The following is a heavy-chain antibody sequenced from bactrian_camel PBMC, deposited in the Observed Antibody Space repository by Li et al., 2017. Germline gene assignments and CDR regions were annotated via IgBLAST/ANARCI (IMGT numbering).Heavy chain of an antibody. D-gene: IGHD2*01. CDR2: IVANGVT. J-gene: IGHJ4*01. Sequence: HVQLVESGGDSVQAGGSLRLSCVVTGTFTVPLCMAWFRQAPGKERERVAHIVANGVTLYAESVKGRFTISQDIAKNTLYLQMNSLKPEDTATYYCAGRQYCYKAVYDYYGQGTQVTVS. V-gene: IGHV3S54*01. CDR1: GTFTVPL. CDR3: AGRQYCYKAVYDY.